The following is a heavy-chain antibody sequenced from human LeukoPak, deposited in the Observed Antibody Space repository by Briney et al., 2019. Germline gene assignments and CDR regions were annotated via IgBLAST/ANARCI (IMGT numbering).Heavy chain of an antibody. V-gene: IGHV3-23*01. CDR2: ISGSGGNT. CDR1: GFTFSSYG. J-gene: IGHJ4*02. Sequence: PGGSLRLSCAGSGFTFSSYGMSWVRQARGQGLEWVSAISGSGGNTYYADSVKGRFTVSRDNSKNTLYVQMKSLRAEDTAVYYCAKDFVVVPGNVNYFDYWGQGTLVTVSS. D-gene: IGHD2-21*02. CDR3: AKDFVVVPGNVNYFDY.